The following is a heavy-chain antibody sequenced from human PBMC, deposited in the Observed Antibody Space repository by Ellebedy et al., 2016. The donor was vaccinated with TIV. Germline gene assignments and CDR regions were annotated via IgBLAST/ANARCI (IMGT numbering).Heavy chain of an antibody. J-gene: IGHJ4*02. CDR3: AKEVGQGGWYDY. D-gene: IGHD6-19*01. V-gene: IGHV3-30*18. CDR1: GFTFSSYG. CDR2: ISYDGSNK. Sequence: GGSLRLSXAASGFTFSSYGMHWVRQAPGKGLEWVAVISYDGSNKYYADSVKGRFTISRDNSKNTLYLQMNSLRAEDTAVYYCAKEVGQGGWYDYWGQGTLVTVSS.